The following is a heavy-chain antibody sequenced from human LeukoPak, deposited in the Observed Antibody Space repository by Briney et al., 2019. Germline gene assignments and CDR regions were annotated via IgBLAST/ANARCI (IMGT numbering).Heavy chain of an antibody. CDR1: GFTFNSYW. D-gene: IGHD3-16*01. V-gene: IGHV3-7*05. CDR2: INQDGINA. Sequence: GGSLRLSCAASGFTFNSYWMSWVRQAPGRGLEWVANINQDGINAYYVHSVKGRFTISRDNAKNSLYLQMNSLRAEDTAVYYCLRDLGGYWGQGSLVTVSS. CDR3: LRDLGGY. J-gene: IGHJ4*02.